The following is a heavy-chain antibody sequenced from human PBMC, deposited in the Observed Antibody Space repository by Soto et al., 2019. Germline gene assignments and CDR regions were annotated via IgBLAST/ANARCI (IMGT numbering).Heavy chain of an antibody. CDR3: ARVPYSSSWYTRTGTPHYYYGMDV. CDR2: INPGNGNT. D-gene: IGHD6-13*01. CDR1: GYPFSNYG. V-gene: IGHV1-3*01. J-gene: IGHJ6*02. Sequence: ASVKVSCKASGYPFSNYGIHWVRQAPGQRLEWMGWINPGNGNTRYSRKFQGRVTITGDHSANTAYMEVSSLKSEDTAVYYCARVPYSSSWYTRTGTPHYYYGMDVWGQGTTVTVSS.